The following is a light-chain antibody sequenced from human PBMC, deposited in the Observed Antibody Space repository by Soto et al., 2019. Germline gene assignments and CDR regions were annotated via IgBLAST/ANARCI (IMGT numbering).Light chain of an antibody. CDR3: QQYYSTPYT. J-gene: IGKJ2*01. CDR2: WAS. Sequence: DIVMTQSPDSLAVSLGERATINCKSSQSVLYSSNNKNYLGWYQQQPGQPPKLLIYWASTRESGVPDRFSGSGSGTDFTLTISSLQAEDVAVYYCQQYYSTPYTFGQETKLEIK. CDR1: QSVLYSSNNKNY. V-gene: IGKV4-1*01.